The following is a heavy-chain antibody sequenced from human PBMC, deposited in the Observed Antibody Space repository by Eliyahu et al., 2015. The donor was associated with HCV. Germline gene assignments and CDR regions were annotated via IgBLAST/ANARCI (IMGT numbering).Heavy chain of an antibody. J-gene: IGHJ4*02. V-gene: IGHV3-53*01. D-gene: IGHD3-22*01. CDR3: ARDPPYYYDSSAERAC. CDR1: GFTVSSNY. Sequence: EVQLVESGGGLIQPGGSLRLSCAASGFTVSSNYMSWVRQAPGKGLEWVSVIYSGGSTYYADSVKGRFTISRDNSKNTLYLQMNSLRAEDTAVYYCARDPPYYYDSSAERACWGQGTLVTVSS. CDR2: IYSGGST.